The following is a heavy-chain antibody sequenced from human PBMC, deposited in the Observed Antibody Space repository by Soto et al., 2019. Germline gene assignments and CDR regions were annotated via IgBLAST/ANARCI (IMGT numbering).Heavy chain of an antibody. CDR3: ARVLSSSWYYFDY. Sequence: GGSLRVSCAASGVTVSSNYMSWVRQAPGKGLEWVSVIYSGGSTYYADSVKGRFTISRDNSKNTLYLQMNSLRAEDTAVYYCARVLSSSWYYFDYWAQGTLVTVSS. J-gene: IGHJ4*02. V-gene: IGHV3-53*01. CDR2: IYSGGST. D-gene: IGHD6-13*01. CDR1: GVTVSSNY.